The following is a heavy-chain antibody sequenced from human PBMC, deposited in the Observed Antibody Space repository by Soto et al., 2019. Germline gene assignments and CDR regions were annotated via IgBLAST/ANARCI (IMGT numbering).Heavy chain of an antibody. CDR3: EAGSVGYCSGGSCKSDY. Sequence: GGSLRLSCAASGFTFSSYSMNWVRQAPGKGLEWVSSISSSSSYIYYADSVKGRFTISRDNAKNSLYLQMNSLRAEDTAVYYCEAGSVGYCSGGSCKSDYWGQGTLVTVSS. V-gene: IGHV3-21*01. D-gene: IGHD2-15*01. CDR1: GFTFSSYS. CDR2: ISSSSSYI. J-gene: IGHJ4*02.